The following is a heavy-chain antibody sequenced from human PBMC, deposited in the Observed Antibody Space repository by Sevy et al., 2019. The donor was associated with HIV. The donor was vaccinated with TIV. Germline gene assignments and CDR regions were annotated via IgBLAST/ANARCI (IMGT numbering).Heavy chain of an antibody. V-gene: IGHV3-30*04. CDR3: ARATYYYGSGSYYPGVFFDY. CDR1: GFTFSSYA. Sequence: GESLKISCAASGFTFSSYAMHWVRQAPGKGLEWVAVISYDGSNKYYADSVKGRFTISRDNSKNTLYLQMNSLRAEDTAVYYCARATYYYGSGSYYPGVFFDYWGQGTLVTVSS. D-gene: IGHD3-10*01. J-gene: IGHJ4*02. CDR2: ISYDGSNK.